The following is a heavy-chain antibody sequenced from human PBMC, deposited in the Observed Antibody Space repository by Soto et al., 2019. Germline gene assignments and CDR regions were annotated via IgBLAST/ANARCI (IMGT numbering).Heavy chain of an antibody. CDR3: AGSSSWYTPFDY. CDR2: IYYSGST. J-gene: IGHJ4*02. V-gene: IGHV4-39*01. Sequence: SETLSLTCTVSGGSISSSSYYWGWIRQPPGKGLEWIGSIYYSGSTYYNPSLKSRVTISVDTSKNQFSLKLSSVTAADTAVYYCAGSSSWYTPFDYWGQGTLVTVSS. CDR1: GGSISSSSYY. D-gene: IGHD6-13*01.